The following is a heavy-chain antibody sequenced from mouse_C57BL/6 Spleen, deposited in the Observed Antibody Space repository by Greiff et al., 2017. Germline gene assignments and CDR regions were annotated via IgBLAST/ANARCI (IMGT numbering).Heavy chain of an antibody. D-gene: IGHD3-3*01. CDR3: ARGWAFDY. CDR2: IHPNSGST. CDR1: GYTFTSYW. J-gene: IGHJ2*01. V-gene: IGHV1-64*01. Sequence: QVQLKQSGAELVKPGASVKLSCKASGYTFTSYWMHWVKQRPGQGLEWIGMIHPNSGSTNYNAKCKSKATLTVDKSSSTAYMQLSSLTSEDSAVYYCARGWAFDYWGQGTTLTVSS.